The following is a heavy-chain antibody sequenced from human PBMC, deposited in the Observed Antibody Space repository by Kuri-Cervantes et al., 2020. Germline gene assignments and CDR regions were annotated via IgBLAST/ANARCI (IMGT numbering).Heavy chain of an antibody. J-gene: IGHJ6*02. V-gene: IGHV3-33*08. CDR2: IWYDGSNK. D-gene: IGHD3-3*01. CDR1: GFTFSSDA. Sequence: GGSLRLSCAASGFTFSSDAMHWVRQAPGKGLEWVAVIWYDGSNKYYADSVKGRFTISRDNSKNTLYLQMNSLRAEDTAVYYCAREDVLRFYGMDVWGQGTTVTVSS. CDR3: AREDVLRFYGMDV.